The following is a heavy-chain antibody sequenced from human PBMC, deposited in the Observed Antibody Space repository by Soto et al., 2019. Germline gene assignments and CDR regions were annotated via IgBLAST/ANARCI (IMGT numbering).Heavy chain of an antibody. D-gene: IGHD3-16*02. J-gene: IGHJ6*01. V-gene: IGHV5-51*01. CDR1: GYNFATYG. CDR3: ARRGHRYGLDV. CDR2: IYAGDSYT. Sequence: PVESLTISCKGSGYNFATYGIAWVLQLPGKGPEWMGIIYAGDSYTSYSPSFQCQVTISVDKSISTAYLQWNSLKASDTAMYYCARRGHRYGLDVWGQGTQVTVSS.